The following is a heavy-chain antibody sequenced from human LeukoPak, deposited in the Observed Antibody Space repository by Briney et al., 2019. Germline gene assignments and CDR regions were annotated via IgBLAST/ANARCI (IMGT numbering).Heavy chain of an antibody. J-gene: IGHJ6*03. CDR2: INPNSGGT. D-gene: IGHD1-1*01. CDR1: GYTFTGYY. CDR3: ARGAVQGNYYYYMDV. Sequence: ASVKVSCKASGYTFTGYYMHWVRQAPGQGLEWMGWINPNSGGTNYAQKFQGRVTMTRGTSISTAYMELSRLRSDDTAVYYCARGAVQGNYYYYMDVWGKGTTVTVSS. V-gene: IGHV1-2*02.